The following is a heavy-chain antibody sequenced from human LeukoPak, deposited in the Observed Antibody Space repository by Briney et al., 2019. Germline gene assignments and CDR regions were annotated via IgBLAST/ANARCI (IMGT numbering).Heavy chain of an antibody. D-gene: IGHD6-6*01. CDR3: ARRSSIATRLFDF. Sequence: GESLKISCKGSGYSFTSYLIGWVRQMPGKGLEWMGIIYPGDSDTKYSPSFQGQVTISADKSITTTYLQWSSLKASDTAIYYCARRSSIATRLFDFCGQGTLVTVSS. CDR2: IYPGDSDT. J-gene: IGHJ4*02. CDR1: GYSFTSYL. V-gene: IGHV5-51*01.